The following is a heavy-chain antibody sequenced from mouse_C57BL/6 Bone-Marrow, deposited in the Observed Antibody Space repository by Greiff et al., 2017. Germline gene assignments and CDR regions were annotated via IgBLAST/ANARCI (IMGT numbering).Heavy chain of an antibody. D-gene: IGHD2-4*01. J-gene: IGHJ1*03. V-gene: IGHV1-81*01. CDR3: ARWRIYYDYDGVWWYFDV. Sequence: VQLQQSGAELARPGASVTLSCKASGYTFTSYGISWVKQRTGQGLEWIGEIYPRSGNTSYNEKFKGKATLTADKSSSTAYMELRSLTSEDSAVYFCARWRIYYDYDGVWWYFDVWGTGTTVTVSS. CDR1: GYTFTSYG. CDR2: IYPRSGNT.